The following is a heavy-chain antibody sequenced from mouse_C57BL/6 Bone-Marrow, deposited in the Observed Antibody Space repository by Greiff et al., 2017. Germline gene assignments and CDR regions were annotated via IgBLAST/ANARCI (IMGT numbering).Heavy chain of an antibody. V-gene: IGHV1-4*01. CDR3: ARWTYQFGMDY. D-gene: IGHD5-1*01. CDR2: INPSSGYT. CDR1: GYTFTSYT. J-gene: IGHJ4*01. Sequence: VKVVESGAELARPGASVKMSCKASGYTFTSYTMHWVKQRPGQGLEWIGYINPSSGYTKYNQKFKDKATLTADKSSSTAYMQLSSLTSEDSAVYYCARWTYQFGMDYWGQGTSVNVSS.